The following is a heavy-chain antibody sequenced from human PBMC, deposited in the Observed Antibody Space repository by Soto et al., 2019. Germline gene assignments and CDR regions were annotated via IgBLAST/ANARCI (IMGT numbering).Heavy chain of an antibody. Sequence: QVQLVQSGAEVKKPGASLRVSCETSGDTSTFYTITWVRQAPGQGLQWMGRIVPLLRITNYAQEFQGRLTTPAHSPTSSAHLELASLTSEDTAVYYWATDKFGAGRVGVHSWGQGTLVIVSS. J-gene: IGHJ5*02. D-gene: IGHD3-10*01. CDR2: IVPLLRIT. V-gene: IGHV1-69*08. CDR1: GDTSTFYT. CDR3: ATDKFGAGRVGVHS.